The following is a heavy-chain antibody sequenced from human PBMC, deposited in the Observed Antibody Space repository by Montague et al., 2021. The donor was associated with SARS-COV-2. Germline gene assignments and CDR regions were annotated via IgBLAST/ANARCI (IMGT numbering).Heavy chain of an antibody. V-gene: IGHV4-34*01. D-gene: IGHD3-9*01. CDR1: GGSFSGYS. CDR3: ARARWSYNILTGYYRGNYNFDY. Sequence: SETLSLTCAVYGGSFSGYSWSWIRQPPGKGLEWIGEINHSGSTNXXPSLKSRVTISVDTSKNQFSLKLSSVTAADTAVYYCARARWSYNILTGYYRGNYNFDYWGQGTLVTVSS. J-gene: IGHJ4*02. CDR2: INHSGST.